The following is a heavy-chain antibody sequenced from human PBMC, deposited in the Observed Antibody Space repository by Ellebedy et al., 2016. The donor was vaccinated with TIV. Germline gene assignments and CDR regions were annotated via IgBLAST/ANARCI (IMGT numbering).Heavy chain of an antibody. J-gene: IGHJ6*02. V-gene: IGHV4-34*01. CDR3: AGDRMYYYDSSGSYSYYGMDV. CDR2: INHSGST. D-gene: IGHD3-22*01. CDR1: GGTFSPYF. Sequence: SETLSLTXAVYGGTFSPYFWTWIRRPPGKGLEWIGEINHSGSTNYNPSLKSRVTISVDTSKNQFSLKLSSVTAADAAVYYCAGDRMYYYDSSGSYSYYGMDVWGQGTTITVSS.